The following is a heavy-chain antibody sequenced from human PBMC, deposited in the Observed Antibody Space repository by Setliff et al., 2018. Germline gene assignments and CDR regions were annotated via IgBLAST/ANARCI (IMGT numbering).Heavy chain of an antibody. Sequence: GESLKISCKGSGYSFTSYWIGWVRQMPGKGLEWMGIIYPGDSDTRYSPSFQGQVTISADKSVSTAYLQWSSLKASDTAMYYCARNRVALYDAFDIWGQGTMVTVSS. V-gene: IGHV5-51*01. CDR1: GYSFTSYW. D-gene: IGHD5-12*01. J-gene: IGHJ3*02. CDR3: ARNRVALYDAFDI. CDR2: IYPGDSDT.